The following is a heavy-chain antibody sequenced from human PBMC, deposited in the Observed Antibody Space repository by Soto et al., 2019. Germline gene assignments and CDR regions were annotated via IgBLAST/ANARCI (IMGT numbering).Heavy chain of an antibody. V-gene: IGHV3-23*01. CDR3: AKIPHSSSWYLDAFDI. J-gene: IGHJ3*02. CDR1: GFTFSSYA. Sequence: EVQLLESGGGLVQPGGSLSLSCAASGFTFSSYAMSWVRQVPGKGLEWASAISGSGGSTYYADSVKGRFTISRDNSKNTLYLQMTSLRAEDTAVYYCAKIPHSSSWYLDAFDIWGQGTMVTVSS. D-gene: IGHD6-13*01. CDR2: ISGSGGST.